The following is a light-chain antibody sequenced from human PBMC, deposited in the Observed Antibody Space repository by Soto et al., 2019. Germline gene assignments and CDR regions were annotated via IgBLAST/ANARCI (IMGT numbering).Light chain of an antibody. V-gene: IGKV4-1*01. J-gene: IGKJ1*01. CDR1: QSVLYSPNNKTY. CDR2: WAF. Sequence: DIVMTQSPDSLAVSLGERATINCKSSQSVLYSPNNKTYLSWYQQKPGQPPKLLIYWAFTRESGVPDRFSGSGSATDFTLTISGLQPEDVAVYYCQQYYATPLTFGQGTKVEIK. CDR3: QQYYATPLT.